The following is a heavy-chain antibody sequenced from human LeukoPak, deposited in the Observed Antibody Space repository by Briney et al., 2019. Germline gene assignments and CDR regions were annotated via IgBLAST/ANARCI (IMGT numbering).Heavy chain of an antibody. CDR3: AKDSWGYSSGWFRGTDNDAFDI. D-gene: IGHD6-19*01. V-gene: IGHV3-43*02. CDR1: GFTFDDYD. J-gene: IGHJ3*02. CDR2: ISGDGGST. Sequence: GGSLRLXCAASGFTFDDYDMHWVRQAPGKVLEWVSLISGDGGSTYYADSVKGRFTISRDNSKNSLYLQMNSLRTEDTALYYCAKDSWGYSSGWFRGTDNDAFDIWGQGTMVTVSS.